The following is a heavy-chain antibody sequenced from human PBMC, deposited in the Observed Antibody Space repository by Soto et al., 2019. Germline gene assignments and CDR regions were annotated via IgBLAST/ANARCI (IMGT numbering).Heavy chain of an antibody. J-gene: IGHJ6*02. D-gene: IGHD3-3*01. V-gene: IGHV1-18*04. Sequence: QVKLVQSGAEVKKPGASVTVSCKSSGYTFTSYGISWVRQAPGQVLEWMGWINTYKVDAEYVQKLQGRVTMTTDTSTSTAYMELRMLRADDTAVYYCARDDGSGGMDVWGQGTKVTVSS. CDR1: GYTFTSYG. CDR2: INTYKVDA. CDR3: ARDDGSGGMDV.